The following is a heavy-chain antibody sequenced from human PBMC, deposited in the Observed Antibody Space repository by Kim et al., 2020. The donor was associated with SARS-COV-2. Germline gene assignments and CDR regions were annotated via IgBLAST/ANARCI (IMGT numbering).Heavy chain of an antibody. J-gene: IGHJ4*02. CDR3: ARRLHLTFGGVIVEN. CDR2: IYYSGST. Sequence: SETLSLTCTVSGGSISSSSYYWGWIRQPPGKGLEWIGSIYYSGSTYYNPSLKSRVTISVDTSKNQFSLKLSSVTAADTAVYYCARRLHLTFGGVIVENWGQGTLVTVSS. CDR1: GGSISSSSYY. V-gene: IGHV4-39*01. D-gene: IGHD3-16*02.